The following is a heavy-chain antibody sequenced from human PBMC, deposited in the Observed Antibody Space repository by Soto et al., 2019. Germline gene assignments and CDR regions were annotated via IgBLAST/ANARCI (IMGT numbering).Heavy chain of an antibody. V-gene: IGHV3-21*01. Sequence: GGSLRLSCAASGFTFSSYSMNWVRQAPGKGLEWVSSISSSSSYIYYEDSVKGRFTISRDNAKNSLYLQMNSLRAEDTAVYYCAREYDFWSGPSWFDPWGQGTLVTVSS. CDR2: ISSSSSYI. D-gene: IGHD3-3*01. CDR3: AREYDFWSGPSWFDP. J-gene: IGHJ5*02. CDR1: GFTFSSYS.